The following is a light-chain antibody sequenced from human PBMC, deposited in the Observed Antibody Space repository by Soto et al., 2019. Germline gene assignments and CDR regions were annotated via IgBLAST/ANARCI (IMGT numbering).Light chain of an antibody. V-gene: IGLV4-69*01. CDR2: INSDGSH. CDR3: QTWGTGIV. J-gene: IGLJ2*01. Sequence: QLVLTQSPSASASLGASVKLTCTLSSGHSSFAIAWHQQQPEKGPRYLMKINSDGSHTKGDGIPDRFSGSGSGAERYLTISCVQSEDEAEYYCQTWGTGIVFGGGTKLTVL. CDR1: SGHSSFA.